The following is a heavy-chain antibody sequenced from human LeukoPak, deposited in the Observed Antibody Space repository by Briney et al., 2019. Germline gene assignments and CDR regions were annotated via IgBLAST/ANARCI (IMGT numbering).Heavy chain of an antibody. Sequence: SETLSLTCIVSGYSISNSYYWGWIRQPPGKGLEWIGSIYHSGHTYYNPSLKSRVTTSIDTSKNQLSLNLKSVTAADTAVYYCARDRDVDDFDSWGHGTLVTVSS. CDR1: GYSISNSYY. D-gene: IGHD2-15*01. J-gene: IGHJ4*01. V-gene: IGHV4-38-2*02. CDR3: ARDRDVDDFDS. CDR2: IYHSGHT.